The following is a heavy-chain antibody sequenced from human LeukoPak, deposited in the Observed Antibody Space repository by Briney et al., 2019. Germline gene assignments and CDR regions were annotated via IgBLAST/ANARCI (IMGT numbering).Heavy chain of an antibody. CDR3: ARDYRFDSGYDLLDAFDV. J-gene: IGHJ3*01. Sequence: SQTLSLTCTVSGGSISSGVSYWSWIRQHPGKGLEWIAYIYYSGSSSYNPSLKSRVTISVDTSKNQFSLKLSSVTAAATAVYYCARDYRFDSGYDLLDAFDVWAKGQWSPSLQ. V-gene: IGHV4-31*03. D-gene: IGHD5-12*01. CDR2: IYYSGSS. CDR1: GGSISSGVSY.